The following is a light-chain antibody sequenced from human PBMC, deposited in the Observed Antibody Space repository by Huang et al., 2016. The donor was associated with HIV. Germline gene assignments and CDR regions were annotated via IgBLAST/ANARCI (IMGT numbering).Light chain of an antibody. J-gene: IGKJ1*01. CDR1: QSVLKTSNNKNC. CDR3: HQYYDTPQT. CDR2: WAS. Sequence: IVVTQSPDSLALSLGGRAALNCTASQSVLKTSNNKNCLSWYQLKPGQPPKLLIYWASTRESGVPDRFSGSGSGTHFTLTIASLQAEDVAVYYCHQYYDTPQTFGQGTKVEVK. V-gene: IGKV4-1*01.